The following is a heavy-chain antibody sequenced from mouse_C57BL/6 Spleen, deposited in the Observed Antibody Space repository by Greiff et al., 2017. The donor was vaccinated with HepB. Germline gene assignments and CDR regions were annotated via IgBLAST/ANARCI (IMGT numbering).Heavy chain of an antibody. CDR3: AREDYDYDGGDAMDY. V-gene: IGHV1-64*01. CDR2: IHPNSGST. Sequence: QVQLQQPGAELVKPGASVKLSCKASGYTFTSYWMHWVKQRPGQGLEWIGMIHPNSGSTNYNEKFKSKATLTADKSSSTAYMQLSSLTSEDSAVYFCAREDYDYDGGDAMDYWGQGTSVTVSS. J-gene: IGHJ4*01. CDR1: GYTFTSYW. D-gene: IGHD2-4*01.